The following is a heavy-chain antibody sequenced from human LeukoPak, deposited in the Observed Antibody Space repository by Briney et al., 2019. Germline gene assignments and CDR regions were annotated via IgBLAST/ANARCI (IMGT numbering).Heavy chain of an antibody. V-gene: IGHV3-48*03. CDR2: ISSSGSTI. D-gene: IGHD3-9*01. Sequence: GGSLRLSCAASGFTFSSYEMNWVRQAPGKGLEWVSYISSSGSTIYYADSVKGRLTISRDNAKNSLYLQMNSLRAEDTAVYYCARADDILDLGAFDIWGQGTMVTVSS. J-gene: IGHJ3*02. CDR1: GFTFSSYE. CDR3: ARADDILDLGAFDI.